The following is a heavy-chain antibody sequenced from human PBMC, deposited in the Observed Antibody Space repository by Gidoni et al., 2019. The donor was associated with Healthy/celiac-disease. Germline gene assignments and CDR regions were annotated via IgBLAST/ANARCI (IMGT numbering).Heavy chain of an antibody. CDR1: GFTFSSYA. Sequence: EVQRLEAGGGWVQPGGSLRRSCAASGFTFSSYARSWVRQAPGRGLVGVSAISGSGGSTYYADSVKGRFTISRDNSKNTLYLQMNSLRAEDTAVYYCAKDLFGEIWGQGTMVTVSS. D-gene: IGHD3-10*02. J-gene: IGHJ3*02. CDR3: AKDLFGEI. CDR2: ISGSGGST. V-gene: IGHV3-23*01.